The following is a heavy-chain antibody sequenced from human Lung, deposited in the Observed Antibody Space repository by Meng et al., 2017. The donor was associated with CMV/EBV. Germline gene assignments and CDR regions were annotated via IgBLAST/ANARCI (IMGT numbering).Heavy chain of an antibody. V-gene: IGHV1-46*01. CDR3: ARDNEDPEGYQLLYKRESWFDP. Sequence: ASXXXSCXASGYTFTSYYMHWVRQAPGQGLEWMGIINPSGGSTSYAQKFQGRVTMTRDTSTSTVYMELSSLRSEDTAVYYCARDNEDPEGYQLLYKRESWFDPWXQGTLVTVSS. CDR2: INPSGGST. J-gene: IGHJ5*02. D-gene: IGHD2-2*02. CDR1: GYTFTSYY.